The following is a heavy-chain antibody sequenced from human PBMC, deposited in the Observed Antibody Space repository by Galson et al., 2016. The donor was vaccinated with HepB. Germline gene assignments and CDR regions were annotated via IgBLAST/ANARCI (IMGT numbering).Heavy chain of an antibody. J-gene: IGHJ5*02. CDR3: ARCVGAGNWFDP. CDR2: INRDGSEK. V-gene: IGHV3-7*01. Sequence: SLRLSCAASGFTFSTHWMTWVRQAPGKGLEWVANINRDGSEKYYVGSVKGRFSASRDNAKNSLYLQMHSLRAEDTARYYCARCVGAGNWFDPWGQGTLVTVSS. D-gene: IGHD3-16*01. CDR1: GFTFSTHW.